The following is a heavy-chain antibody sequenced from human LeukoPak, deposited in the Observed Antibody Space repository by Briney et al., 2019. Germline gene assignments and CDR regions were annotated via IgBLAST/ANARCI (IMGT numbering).Heavy chain of an antibody. D-gene: IGHD4/OR15-4a*01. CDR1: GFAFSSYS. Sequence: GGSLRLSCAASGFAFSSYSMNWVRQAPGKGLEWVSTLSSNGYYIYYADSVKGRFTISRDNAKNSLFLQMNTLRAEDTAVYYCARTLLSVRGTNSGDYWGPGTLVTVSS. J-gene: IGHJ4*02. CDR3: ARTLLSVRGTNSGDY. CDR2: LSSNGYYI. V-gene: IGHV3-21*01.